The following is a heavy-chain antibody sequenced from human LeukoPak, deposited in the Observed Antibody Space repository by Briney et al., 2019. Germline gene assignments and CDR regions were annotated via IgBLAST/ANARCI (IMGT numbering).Heavy chain of an antibody. Sequence: GGSLRLSCAASGFTFSSYSMNWVRQAPGKGLEWVSYISSSGSTTYYADSVKGRFTISRDNAKNSLYLQMNSLRAEDTAVYYCARALGGGNSVYFDYWGQGTLVTVSS. J-gene: IGHJ4*02. CDR3: ARALGGGNSVYFDY. CDR1: GFTFSSYS. V-gene: IGHV3-48*04. CDR2: ISSSGSTT. D-gene: IGHD4-23*01.